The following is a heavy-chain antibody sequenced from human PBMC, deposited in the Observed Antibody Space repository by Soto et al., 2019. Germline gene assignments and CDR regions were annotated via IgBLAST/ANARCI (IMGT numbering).Heavy chain of an antibody. Sequence: PGGSLRLSCAASGFTLSSYGMPWVRQAPGKGLEGVAVISYDGSNKYYADSVKGRFTISRDNSKNTLYLQMNSLRAEDTAVYYCAKGSGAGTDYYYNGMDVWGQGTTVTVSS. CDR1: GFTLSSYG. J-gene: IGHJ6*02. V-gene: IGHV3-30*18. CDR3: AKGSGAGTDYYYNGMDV. D-gene: IGHD1-1*01. CDR2: ISYDGSNK.